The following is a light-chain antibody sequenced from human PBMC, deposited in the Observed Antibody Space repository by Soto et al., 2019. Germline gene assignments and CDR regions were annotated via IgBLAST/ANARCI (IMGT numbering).Light chain of an antibody. Sequence: QSALTQPASVSGSPGQSITISCTGTSSDVGGYNYVSWSQQHPGKAPKLLISEVSNRPSGVSNRFSGSKSSNTASLTISGLQADDEADYYCSSYAGSSTFVVFGGGTKLTVL. V-gene: IGLV2-14*03. CDR2: EVS. CDR1: SSDVGGYNY. J-gene: IGLJ2*01. CDR3: SSYAGSSTFVV.